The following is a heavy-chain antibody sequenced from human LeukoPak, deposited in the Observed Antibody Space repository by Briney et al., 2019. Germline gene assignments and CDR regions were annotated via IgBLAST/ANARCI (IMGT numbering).Heavy chain of an antibody. CDR2: INHSGST. D-gene: IGHD6-19*01. J-gene: IGHJ4*02. CDR3: ARAGYSSGWLRFDY. CDR1: GGSFSGYY. V-gene: IGHV4-34*01. Sequence: SGTLSLTCAVYGGSFSGYYWSWIRQPPGKGLEWIGEINHSGSTNYNPSLKSRVTISVDTSKNQFSLKLSSVTAADTAVYYCARAGYSSGWLRFDYWGQGTLVTVSS.